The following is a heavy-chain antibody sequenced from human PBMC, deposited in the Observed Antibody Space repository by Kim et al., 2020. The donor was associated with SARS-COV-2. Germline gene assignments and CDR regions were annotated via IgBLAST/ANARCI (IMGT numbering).Heavy chain of an antibody. Sequence: SGGSTYYADSVKGRFTISRDNSKNTLYLQMNSRRAEDKAVYYCATPFRDYWGQGTLVTVSS. J-gene: IGHJ4*02. CDR2: SGGST. CDR3: ATPFRDY. V-gene: IGHV3-23*01.